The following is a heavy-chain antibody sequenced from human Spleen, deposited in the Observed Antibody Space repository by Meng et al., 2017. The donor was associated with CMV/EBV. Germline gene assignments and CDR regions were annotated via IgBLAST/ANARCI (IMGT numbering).Heavy chain of an antibody. Sequence: SETLSLTCTVSGGSVSSGSYYWSWTRQPPGKGLEWIGAISHSGIANFNPSLKSRVTISIDTSQNQFSVKLRSVTAADTAVYYCARTKGTTPRSKWLGSRRARDQYYGLDVWGQGTTVTVSS. CDR1: GGSVSSGSYY. V-gene: IGHV4-61*01. D-gene: IGHD2/OR15-2a*01. J-gene: IGHJ6*02. CDR2: ISHSGIA. CDR3: ARTKGTTPRSKWLGSRRARDQYYGLDV.